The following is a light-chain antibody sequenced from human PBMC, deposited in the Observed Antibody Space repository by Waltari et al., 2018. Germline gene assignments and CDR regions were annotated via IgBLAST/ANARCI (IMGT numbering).Light chain of an antibody. CDR2: TND. CDR3: ASWDDSLSGSVV. V-gene: IGLV1-47*01. Sequence: QSVLTQPPSVSGAPGQRVTLSCSGSSSNLGAYFVYWYQQLPGMAPKLLIHTNDQRPSGVPDRFSASKSGTSASLAISGLRSEDDGDYYCASWDDSLSGSVVFGGGTKLTVL. J-gene: IGLJ2*01. CDR1: SSNLGAYF.